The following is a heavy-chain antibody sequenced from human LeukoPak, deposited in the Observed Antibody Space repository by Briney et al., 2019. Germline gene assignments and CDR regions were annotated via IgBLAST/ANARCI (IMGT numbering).Heavy chain of an antibody. Sequence: GASVKVSCKASGYTFTSYGISWVRQAPGQGLEWMGWISAYNGNTNYAQKLQGRVTMTTDTSTSTAYMELRSLRSDDTAVYYCARVRASGPIVVVVAGYDYYYMDVWGKGTTVTISS. V-gene: IGHV1-18*01. D-gene: IGHD2-15*01. CDR3: ARVRASGPIVVVVAGYDYYYMDV. CDR2: ISAYNGNT. J-gene: IGHJ6*03. CDR1: GYTFTSYG.